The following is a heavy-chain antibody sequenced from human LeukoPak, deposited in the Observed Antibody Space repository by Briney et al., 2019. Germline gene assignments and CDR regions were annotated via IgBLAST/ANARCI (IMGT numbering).Heavy chain of an antibody. D-gene: IGHD5-12*01. CDR2: IRYDGSNK. Sequence: GSLRLSCAASGFTFSSYGMYWVRQAPGKGLEWVAFIRYDGSNKYYADSVKGRFTISRDNSKNTLYLQMKSLRAEDTAVFYCAKGGGYEAQYYYYYLDVWGKGTTVTISS. J-gene: IGHJ6*03. V-gene: IGHV3-30*02. CDR1: GFTFSSYG. CDR3: AKGGGYEAQYYYYYLDV.